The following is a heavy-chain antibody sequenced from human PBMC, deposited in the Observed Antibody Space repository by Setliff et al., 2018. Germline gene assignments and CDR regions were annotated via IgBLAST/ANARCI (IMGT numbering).Heavy chain of an antibody. J-gene: IGHJ4*02. Sequence: ASVKVSCKASGYTFTKNGIHWMRQAPGQGHEWMGWINPNSGGTNYAQKFQGWVTMTRDTSISTAYMELSRLRSDDTAVYYCARGRDFWSGYLVYWGQGTLVTVSS. CDR1: GYTFTKNG. V-gene: IGHV1-2*04. CDR3: ARGRDFWSGYLVY. D-gene: IGHD3-3*01. CDR2: INPNSGGT.